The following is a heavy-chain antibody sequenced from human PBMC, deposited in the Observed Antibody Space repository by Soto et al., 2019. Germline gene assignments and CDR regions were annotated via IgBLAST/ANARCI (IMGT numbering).Heavy chain of an antibody. D-gene: IGHD6-13*01. CDR1: GGSISSSSYY. CDR2: IYYSGST. CDR3: ARRPSSSWSYYYYMDV. J-gene: IGHJ6*03. Sequence: SETLSLTCTVSGGSISSSSYYWGWIRQPPGKGLEWIGSIYYSGSTYYNPSLKSRVTISVDTSKNQFSLKMSSVTAADTAVYYCARRPSSSWSYYYYMDVWGKGTTVTVSS. V-gene: IGHV4-39*01.